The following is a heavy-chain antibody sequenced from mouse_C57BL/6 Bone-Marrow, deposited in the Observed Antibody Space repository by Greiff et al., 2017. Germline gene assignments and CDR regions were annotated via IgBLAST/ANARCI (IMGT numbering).Heavy chain of an antibody. J-gene: IGHJ3*01. CDR2: LWSGGST. D-gene: IGHD1-1*01. CDR1: GFSLTSYG. Sequence: QVQLKESGPGLVQPSQSLSITCTVSGFSLTSYGVHWVRQSPGKGLEWLGVLWSGGSTDYNAAFISRLSISKDNSKSQVFFKMNSLQADDTAIYYCASTYYYGSSPAWFAYWGQGTLVTVSA. V-gene: IGHV2-2*01. CDR3: ASTYYYGSSPAWFAY.